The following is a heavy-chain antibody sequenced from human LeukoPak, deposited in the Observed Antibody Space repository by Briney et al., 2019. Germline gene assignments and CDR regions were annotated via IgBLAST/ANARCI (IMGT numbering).Heavy chain of an antibody. J-gene: IGHJ4*02. CDR1: GYSISSGYY. CDR3: ARGDGSYSDY. D-gene: IGHD1-26*01. V-gene: IGHV4-38-2*02. CDR2: MYHSGST. Sequence: SETLSLTCTVSGYSISSGYYWGWIRQPPRKGLEWIVSMYHSGSTYHNPSLKSRVTISVDTSKNQFSLKLNSVTAADTAVYYCARGDGSYSDYWGQGTLVTVSS.